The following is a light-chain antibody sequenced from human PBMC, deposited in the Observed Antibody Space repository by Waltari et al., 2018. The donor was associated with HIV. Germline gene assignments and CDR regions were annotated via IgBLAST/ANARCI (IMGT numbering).Light chain of an antibody. V-gene: IGLV2-14*01. J-gene: IGLJ2*01. CDR1: ISDIGDSDS. CDR3: LLKIGSNTPI. Sequence: QSALTQPASVSGSPGQSITISCTVSISDIGDSDSVSWYQQHPGNVPKLVIYEVSNRPSGVSDRFSGSKSGNTASLAISGLQAEDEADYYCLLKIGSNTPIFGGGTKLTVL. CDR2: EVS.